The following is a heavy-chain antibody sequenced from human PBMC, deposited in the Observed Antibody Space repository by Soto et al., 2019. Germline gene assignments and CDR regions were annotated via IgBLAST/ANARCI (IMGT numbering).Heavy chain of an antibody. CDR3: ARVRYGGNSYYFDY. D-gene: IGHD4-17*01. J-gene: IGHJ4*02. CDR2: IKQDGSEK. Sequence: EVQLVESGGGLVQPGGSLRLSCAASGFTFSRYWMSWVRQAPGRGLEWVANIKQDGSEKYYVDSVKGRFTMSKDNVKNSLYLQMSSLRAEDTAVYYCARVRYGGNSYYFDYWGQGTLVTVSS. V-gene: IGHV3-7*03. CDR1: GFTFSRYW.